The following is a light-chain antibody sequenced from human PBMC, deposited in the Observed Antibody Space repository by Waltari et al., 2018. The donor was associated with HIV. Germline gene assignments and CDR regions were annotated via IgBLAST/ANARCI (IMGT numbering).Light chain of an antibody. Sequence: SVLTHPPSPSGPPGRGFTFPVSGAASNMQGGFFTWYQQLPGTAPKLIIHRNNQRPSGVPDRFSGSKSGTSASLVITGLRSEDEAEYHCAAWDDSLDGPVVFGGGTKLTVL. J-gene: IGLJ2*01. CDR3: AAWDDSLDGPVV. CDR1: ASNMQGGF. V-gene: IGLV1-47*01. CDR2: RNN.